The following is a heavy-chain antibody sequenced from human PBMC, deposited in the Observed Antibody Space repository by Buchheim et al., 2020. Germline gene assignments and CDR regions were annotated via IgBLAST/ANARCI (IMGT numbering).Heavy chain of an antibody. CDR3: ARDRPNDFWSGYYTGPLDYYYYGMDV. D-gene: IGHD3-3*01. CDR2: IIPIFGTA. J-gene: IGHJ6*02. Sequence: QVQLVQSGAEVKTPGSSVKVSCKASGGTFSSYAISWVRQAPGQGLEWMGGIIPIFGTANYAQKFQGRVTITADESTSTAYMELSSLRSEDTAVYYCARDRPNDFWSGYYTGPLDYYYYGMDVWGQGNT. V-gene: IGHV1-69*12. CDR1: GGTFSSYA.